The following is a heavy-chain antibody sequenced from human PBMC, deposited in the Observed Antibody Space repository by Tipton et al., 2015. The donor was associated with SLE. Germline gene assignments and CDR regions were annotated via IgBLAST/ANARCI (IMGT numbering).Heavy chain of an antibody. D-gene: IGHD1-26*01. CDR2: IYHSGST. J-gene: IGHJ4*02. V-gene: IGHV4-38-2*02. CDR1: GYSISSGYY. CDR3: AGMSYPREGYFDY. Sequence: TLSLTCTVSGYSISSGYYWGWIRQPPGKGLEWIGSIYHSGSTNYNPSLKSRVTISVDTSKNQFSLKLSSVTAADTAVYYCAGMSYPREGYFDYWGQGTLVTVSS.